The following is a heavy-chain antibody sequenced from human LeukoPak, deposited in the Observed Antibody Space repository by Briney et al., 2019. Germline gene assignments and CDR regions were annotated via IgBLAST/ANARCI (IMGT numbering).Heavy chain of an antibody. CDR1: GGSISDNDYS. Sequence: PSETLSLTCNVSGGSISDNDYSWDWIRQPPGKGLEWIGEINHSGSTNYNPSLKSRVTISVDTSKNQFSLKLSSVTAADTAVYYCARGRLRWPFDYWGQGTLVTVSS. CDR3: ARGRLRWPFDY. CDR2: INHSGST. V-gene: IGHV4-39*07. J-gene: IGHJ4*02. D-gene: IGHD4-23*01.